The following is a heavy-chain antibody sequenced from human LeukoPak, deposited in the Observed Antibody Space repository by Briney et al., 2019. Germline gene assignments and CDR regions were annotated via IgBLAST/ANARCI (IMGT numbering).Heavy chain of an antibody. V-gene: IGHV1-2*06. CDR2: INPNSGGT. J-gene: IGHJ4*02. CDR1: GYTFTSYG. Sequence: ASVKVSCKASGYTFTSYGISWMRQAPGQGLEWMGRINPNSGGTNYAQKFQGRVTMTRDTSISTAYMELSRLRSDDTAVYYCARGGDSSGWHDGGFDYWGQGTLVTVSS. CDR3: ARGGDSSGWHDGGFDY. D-gene: IGHD6-19*01.